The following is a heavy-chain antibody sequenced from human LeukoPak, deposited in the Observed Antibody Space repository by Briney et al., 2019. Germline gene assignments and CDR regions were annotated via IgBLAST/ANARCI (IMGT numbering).Heavy chain of an antibody. V-gene: IGHV4-59*08. CDR1: GGSISSYY. D-gene: IGHD5-24*01. Sequence: TSETLSLTCTVSGGSISSYYWSWIRQPPGEGLEWIGYIYYSGSTNYNPSLKSRVTISVGTSKNQFSLKLSSVTAADTAVYYCARTSWLQSSYYFDYWGQGTLVTVSS. J-gene: IGHJ4*02. CDR2: IYYSGST. CDR3: ARTSWLQSSYYFDY.